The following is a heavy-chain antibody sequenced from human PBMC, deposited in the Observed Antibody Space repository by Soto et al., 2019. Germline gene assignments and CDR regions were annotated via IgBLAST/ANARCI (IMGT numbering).Heavy chain of an antibody. V-gene: IGHV1-46*04. J-gene: IGHJ4*02. Sequence: QVQLVQSGAEVKKPGASVKVSCKASGYTFTSYYMHWVRQAPGQGLEWMGIINPSGGSTTYSENLQGRVTMTRDTSTSTVYMELSSRRSDDTAVYYCARDQFSSGPPTWDYWGQGTLVTVSS. CDR3: ARDQFSSGPPTWDY. CDR2: INPSGGST. D-gene: IGHD3-22*01. CDR1: GYTFTSYY.